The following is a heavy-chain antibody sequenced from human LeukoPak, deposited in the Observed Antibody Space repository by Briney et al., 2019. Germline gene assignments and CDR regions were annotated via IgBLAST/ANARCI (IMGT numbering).Heavy chain of an antibody. CDR3: AIELTTVPYFDY. J-gene: IGHJ4*02. Sequence: SETLSLTCAVYGGSFSGYYWSWIRQPPGKGLEWIGEINHGGSTNYNPSLKSRVTISVDTSKNQFSLKLSSVTAADTAVYYCAIELTTVPYFDYWGQGTLVTVSS. V-gene: IGHV4-34*01. CDR1: GGSFSGYY. CDR2: INHGGST. D-gene: IGHD4-17*01.